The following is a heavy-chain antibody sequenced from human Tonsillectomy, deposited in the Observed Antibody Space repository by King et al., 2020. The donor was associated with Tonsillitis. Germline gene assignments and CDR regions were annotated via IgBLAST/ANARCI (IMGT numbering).Heavy chain of an antibody. V-gene: IGHV4-34*01. J-gene: IGHJ1*01. CDR2: INHSGST. CDR3: ARGPPFPH. Sequence: HVQLQQWGAGLLKPSETLSLTCAVYGGSFSGYYWSWIRQPPGKGLEWIGEINHSGSTNYNPSLKSRVTISADTSKNQFSLKLSSVTAADTAVYYCARGPPFPHWGQGTLVTVSS. CDR1: GGSFSGYY.